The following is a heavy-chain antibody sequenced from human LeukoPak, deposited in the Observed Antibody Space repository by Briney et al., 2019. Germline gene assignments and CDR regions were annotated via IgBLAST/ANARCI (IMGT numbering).Heavy chain of an antibody. V-gene: IGHV3-23*01. CDR3: AKNRGGSYYSGSDY. D-gene: IGHD1-26*01. CDR1: GFTFSSYA. Sequence: GGSLRLSCAASGFTFSSYAMNWVLQARGKGLEWVSAVRGSDAGTSYADSVKGRFTISRDNSKNTLYLQMNSLRAEDTAVYYCAKNRGGSYYSGSDYWGQGTLVTVSS. J-gene: IGHJ4*02. CDR2: VRGSDAGT.